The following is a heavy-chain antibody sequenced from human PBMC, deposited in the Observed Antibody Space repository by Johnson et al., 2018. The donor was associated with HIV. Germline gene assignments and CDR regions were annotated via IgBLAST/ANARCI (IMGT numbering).Heavy chain of an antibody. CDR1: GFTFSIYW. CDR3: AREALDALDI. V-gene: IGHV3-7*01. Sequence: VLLVESGGGLVKPGGSLRLSCAASGFTFSIYWMTWVRQAPRKGLEWVANIKQDGSEKYYVDSVKGRFTISRDNAKNSLYLQMNSLRAEDTAVYYCAREALDALDIWGQGTMVTVSS. CDR2: IKQDGSEK. J-gene: IGHJ3*02.